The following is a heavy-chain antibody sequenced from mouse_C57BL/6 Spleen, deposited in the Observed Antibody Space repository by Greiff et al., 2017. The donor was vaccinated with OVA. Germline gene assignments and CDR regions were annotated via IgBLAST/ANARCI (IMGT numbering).Heavy chain of an antibody. Sequence: EVQLVESGGGLVKPGGSLKLSCAASGFTFSSYAMSWVRQTPEKRLEWVATISDGGSYTYYPDNVKGRFTISRDNAKNNLYLQMSHLKSEDTAMYYCARVGEGYFDVWGTGTTVTVSS. J-gene: IGHJ1*03. CDR1: GFTFSSYA. CDR2: ISDGGSYT. V-gene: IGHV5-4*01. CDR3: ARVGEGYFDV.